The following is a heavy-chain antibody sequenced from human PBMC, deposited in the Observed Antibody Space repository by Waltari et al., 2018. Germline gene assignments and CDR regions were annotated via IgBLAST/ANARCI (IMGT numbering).Heavy chain of an antibody. CDR3: ARPIGTAGTPYWFGP. CDR2: ISSRSAST. CDR1: GFTFDNYA. Sequence: EVQLLESGGGLIQPGGSLRHSCAASGFTFDNYAMSWVRQAPGKGLYWVSGISSRSASTNYADSVRGRFTISRDNSRDTLYLQMNSLRAEDTAIYYCARPIGTAGTPYWFGPWGQGTLVTVSS. D-gene: IGHD6-25*01. J-gene: IGHJ5*02. V-gene: IGHV3-23*01.